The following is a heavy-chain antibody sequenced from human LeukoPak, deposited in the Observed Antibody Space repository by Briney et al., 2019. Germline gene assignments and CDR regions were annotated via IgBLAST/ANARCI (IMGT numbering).Heavy chain of an antibody. CDR1: GFTFSSYG. V-gene: IGHV3-48*01. CDR2: ISSSSSTI. J-gene: IGHJ4*02. Sequence: GGSLRLSCAASGFTFSSYGMHWVRQAPGKGLEWVSYISSSSSTIYYADSVKGRFTISRDNAKNSLHLQMNSLRADDTALYYCARDLWLQLKGNFDYWGQGTLVTVSS. D-gene: IGHD5-24*01. CDR3: ARDLWLQLKGNFDY.